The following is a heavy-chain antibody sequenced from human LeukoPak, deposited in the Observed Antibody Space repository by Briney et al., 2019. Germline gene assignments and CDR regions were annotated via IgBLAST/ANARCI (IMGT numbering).Heavy chain of an antibody. CDR1: GDRFTSYW. CDR3: ARLGGGGYSSSWFDY. J-gene: IGHJ4*02. V-gene: IGHV5-51*01. D-gene: IGHD6-13*01. Sequence: GESLKISCQGSGDRFTSYWIGWVRRMPGKGLEWMGIIYLGDSDTRYNPSFQGQVTFSADKSISTAYLQWSSLKASDTAMYYCARLGGGGYSSSWFDYWGQGTLVTVSS. CDR2: IYLGDSDT.